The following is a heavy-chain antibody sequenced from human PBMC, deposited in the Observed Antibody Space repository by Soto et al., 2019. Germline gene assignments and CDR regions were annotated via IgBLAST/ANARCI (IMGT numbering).Heavy chain of an antibody. J-gene: IGHJ4*02. CDR2: ISGSGGST. V-gene: IGHV3-23*01. CDR3: AKESMYCSGGSCYDHADY. D-gene: IGHD2-15*01. CDR1: GFTFSSYA. Sequence: GGSLRLSCAASGFTFSSYAMSWVRQAPGKGLEWVSAISGSGGSTYYADSVKGRFTISRDNSKNTLYLQMNSLRAEDTAVYYCAKESMYCSGGSCYDHADYWGQGTLVTVSS.